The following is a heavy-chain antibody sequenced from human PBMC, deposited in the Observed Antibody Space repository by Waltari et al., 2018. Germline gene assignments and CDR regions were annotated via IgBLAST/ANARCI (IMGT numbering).Heavy chain of an antibody. Sequence: EVQLLESGGGSVQPGGSLRLSCTASGFTFSNYAMHLVRQVPGKGLEWLSVISGRGDSTYYAESVKGRFTISRDNSKNTLYLQRNILRAEDTAVYYCARGSYYCSGGACHSGLDSWGQGTLVTVSS. CDR1: GFTFSNYA. J-gene: IGHJ4*02. V-gene: IGHV3-23*01. CDR3: ARGSYYCSGGACHSGLDS. CDR2: ISGRGDST. D-gene: IGHD2-15*01.